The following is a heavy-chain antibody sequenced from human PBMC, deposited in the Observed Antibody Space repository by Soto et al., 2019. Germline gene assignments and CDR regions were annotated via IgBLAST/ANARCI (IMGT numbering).Heavy chain of an antibody. CDR3: FVLLPLETKAWYY. CDR1: GYDFITYW. Sequence: WESLPRSCEPSGYDFITYWIGWVRQMPGKGLEWMGIIYPRDSEARYSPSFQGQVTFSVDKSIHTAYLQWASLKASDTAIYYCFVLLPLETKAWYYRGPGPLVTVSS. V-gene: IGHV5-51*01. CDR2: IYPRDSEA. D-gene: IGHD2-8*01. J-gene: IGHJ4*02.